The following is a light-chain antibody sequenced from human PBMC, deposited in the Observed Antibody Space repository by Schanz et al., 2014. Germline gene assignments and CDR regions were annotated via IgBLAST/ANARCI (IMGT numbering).Light chain of an antibody. CDR3: QQYNNWPRT. CDR2: DTA. J-gene: IGKJ2*01. Sequence: EIVLTQSPGTLSLSPGERATLSCRASQSVSRSYLAWYQQKPGQAPRLLIYDTATRATGIPARFSGSGSGTEFTLTISSLQSEDFAVYYCQQYNNWPRTFGQGTKLEIK. V-gene: IGKV3-15*01. CDR1: QSVSRSY.